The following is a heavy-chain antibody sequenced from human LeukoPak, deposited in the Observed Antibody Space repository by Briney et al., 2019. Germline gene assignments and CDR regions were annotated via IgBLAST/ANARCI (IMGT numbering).Heavy chain of an antibody. CDR1: GYTLTELS. CDR3: ATDQRSRELNIDYYFDY. Sequence: ASVKVSCKVSGYTLTELSMHWVRQAPGKGLEWMGGFDPEDGETIYAQKFQGRVTMTEDTSTDTAYMELSSLRSEDTAVYYCATDQRSRELNIDYYFDYWGQGTLVTVSS. V-gene: IGHV1-24*01. J-gene: IGHJ4*02. CDR2: FDPEDGET. D-gene: IGHD2/OR15-2a*01.